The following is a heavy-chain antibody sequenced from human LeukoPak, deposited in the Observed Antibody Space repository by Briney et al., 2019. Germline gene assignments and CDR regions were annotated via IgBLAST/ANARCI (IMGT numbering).Heavy chain of an antibody. J-gene: IGHJ6*02. Sequence: GRSLRLSCAASGFTFSSYGMHWVRQAPGKGLEWVAVISYDGSNKYYADSVKGRFTISRDNSKNTLYLQMNSLRAEDTAVCYCARRGVWKQWLVPVSGMDVWGQGTTVTVSS. CDR2: ISYDGSNK. V-gene: IGHV3-30*03. CDR3: ARRGVWKQWLVPVSGMDV. D-gene: IGHD6-19*01. CDR1: GFTFSSYG.